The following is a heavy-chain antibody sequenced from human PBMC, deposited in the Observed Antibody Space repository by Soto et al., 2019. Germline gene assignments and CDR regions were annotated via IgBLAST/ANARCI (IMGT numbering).Heavy chain of an antibody. V-gene: IGHV4-61*01. D-gene: IGHD2-2*01. Sequence: QVQLQESGPGLVKPSETLSLTCTVSGGSVSSDSCFWSWIRQPPGKGLEWIGYIYYSGSANYNPSLKSRVTISIGTSESQLSLKLYSATAADTAVYYCARQFDCSSTSCFPRDWFDPWGKGTMVTVSS. CDR1: GGSVSSDSCF. J-gene: IGHJ5*02. CDR3: ARQFDCSSTSCFPRDWFDP. CDR2: IYYSGSA.